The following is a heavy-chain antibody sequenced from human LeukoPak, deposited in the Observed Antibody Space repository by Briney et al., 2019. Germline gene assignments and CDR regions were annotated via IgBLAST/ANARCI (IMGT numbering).Heavy chain of an antibody. D-gene: IGHD6-13*01. CDR3: ARHAGIAAEAPHDY. V-gene: IGHV3-33*05. Sequence: GTSLRLSCTTSGVTFDLYAMHWGRQTPGKGLEWVAVMSYDGRYRYYADSAKGRFTISRDNAKTSLYLQMNSLRAEDTAVYYCARHAGIAAEAPHDYWGQGTLVTVSS. CDR2: MSYDGRYR. J-gene: IGHJ4*02. CDR1: GVTFDLYA.